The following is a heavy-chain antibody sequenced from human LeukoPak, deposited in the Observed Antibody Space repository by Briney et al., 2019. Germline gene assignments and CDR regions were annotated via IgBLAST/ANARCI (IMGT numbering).Heavy chain of an antibody. J-gene: IGHJ6*02. Sequence: SETLSLTCTVSGGSISGYYWSWIRQPAGEGLEWIGRIYISGSTKYNPFLHSRVTMSVDTSKNQFSLKLSSVTAADTADYYCARDMGYYDSSGYHSYGMDVWGPGTTVTVSS. CDR3: ARDMGYYDSSGYHSYGMDV. D-gene: IGHD3-22*01. CDR2: IYISGST. CDR1: GGSISGYY. V-gene: IGHV4-4*07.